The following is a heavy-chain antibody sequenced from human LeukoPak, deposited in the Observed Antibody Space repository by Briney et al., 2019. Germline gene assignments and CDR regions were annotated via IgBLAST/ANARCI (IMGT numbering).Heavy chain of an antibody. V-gene: IGHV4-30-4*01. CDR2: IYYSGST. D-gene: IGHD4-17*01. CDR1: GGSISSGDYY. J-gene: IGHJ4*02. CDR3: ARETPYGDYTYYFDY. Sequence: SQTLSLTCTVSGGSISSGDYYWSWSRQPPGKGLEWIGYIYYSGSTYYNPSLKSRVTISVDTSKNQFSLKLSSVTAADTAVYYCARETPYGDYTYYFDYWGQGTLVTVSS.